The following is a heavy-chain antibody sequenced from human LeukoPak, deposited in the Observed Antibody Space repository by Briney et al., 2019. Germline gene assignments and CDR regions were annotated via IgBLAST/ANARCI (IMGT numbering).Heavy chain of an antibody. J-gene: IGHJ6*03. V-gene: IGHV1-18*01. CDR3: ARISFYYYYMDV. Sequence: ASVKVSCKASGYTFTSFGFSWVRQAPGQGLEWMGWISAYNGNTNYAQKVQGRVTMTTDTSTSTAYMELRSLRSDDTAVYYCARISFYYYYMDVWGKGTTVTVSS. CDR2: ISAYNGNT. D-gene: IGHD3-16*02. CDR1: GYTFTSFG.